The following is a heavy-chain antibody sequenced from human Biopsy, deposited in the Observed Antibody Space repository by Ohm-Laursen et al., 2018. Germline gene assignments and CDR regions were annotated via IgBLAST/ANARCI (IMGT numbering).Heavy chain of an antibody. V-gene: IGHV1-46*01. CDR3: TREADYNFVIEPPGGH. CDR2: VKASDGTK. J-gene: IGHJ4*02. CDR1: GFTFTQFF. D-gene: IGHD5-24*01. Sequence: ASVKVSCKASGFTFTQFFIHWIRQAPGQGLVWMGVVKASDGTKRYAHEFQGRVTMTRDTSTNTAYVELSSLTYEDTATYYYTREADYNFVIEPPGGHWGQGTPVTVSS.